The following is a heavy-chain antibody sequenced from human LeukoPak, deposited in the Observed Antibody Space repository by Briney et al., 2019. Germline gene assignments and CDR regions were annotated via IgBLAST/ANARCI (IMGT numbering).Heavy chain of an antibody. J-gene: IGHJ4*02. V-gene: IGHV3-30*04. D-gene: IGHD3-22*01. CDR2: ISYDGSNK. Sequence: GGSLRLSCAASGFTFSSFVMHWVRQAPGKGLEWVAVISYDGSNKYYADSVKGRFTISRDNPKSTLYLQMSSLRVEDTAVYYCARSPYFYGSNGYWLDWGQGTLVTVSS. CDR1: GFTFSSFV. CDR3: ARSPYFYGSNGYWLD.